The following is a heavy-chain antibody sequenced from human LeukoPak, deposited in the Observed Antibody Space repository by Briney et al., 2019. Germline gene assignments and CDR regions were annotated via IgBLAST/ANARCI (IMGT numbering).Heavy chain of an antibody. CDR2: IIPILGIA. CDR1: GGTFSSYA. J-gene: IGHJ3*02. V-gene: IGHV1-69*04. D-gene: IGHD3-22*01. CDR3: ARDYHYYDSSGHYVAFDI. Sequence: GSSVKVSCKASGGTFSSYAISWVRQAPGQGLEWMGRIIPILGIANYAQKFQGRVTITADKSTSTAYMELSSLRSEDTAVYYCARDYHYYDSSGHYVAFDIWGQGTMVTVSS.